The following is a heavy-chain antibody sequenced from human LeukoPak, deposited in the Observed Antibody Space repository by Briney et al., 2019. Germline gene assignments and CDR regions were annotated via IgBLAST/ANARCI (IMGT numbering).Heavy chain of an antibody. V-gene: IGHV4-59*01. Sequence: SETLSLTCTVSGDSISSYYWSWLRQPPGKGLEWIGYIYYSGSTNYNPSLKSRVTISVDTSNNQFSLKLSSVTAADTAVYYCARDLASESGFDYWGQGTLVTVSS. D-gene: IGHD2-15*01. CDR2: IYYSGST. CDR1: GDSISSYY. CDR3: ARDLASESGFDY. J-gene: IGHJ4*02.